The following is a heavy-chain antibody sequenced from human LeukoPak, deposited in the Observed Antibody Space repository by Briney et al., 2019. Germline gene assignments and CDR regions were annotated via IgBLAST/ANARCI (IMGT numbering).Heavy chain of an antibody. Sequence: SETLSLTCAVYGGSFSGYYWSWIRQPPGKGLEWIGEINHSGSTNYNPSLKSRVTISVDTPKNQFSLKLSSVTAADTAVYYCARVTVTMVRGVIPRYFDYWGQGTLVTVSS. CDR3: ARVTVTMVRGVIPRYFDY. CDR2: INHSGST. D-gene: IGHD3-10*01. CDR1: GGSFSGYY. V-gene: IGHV4-34*01. J-gene: IGHJ4*02.